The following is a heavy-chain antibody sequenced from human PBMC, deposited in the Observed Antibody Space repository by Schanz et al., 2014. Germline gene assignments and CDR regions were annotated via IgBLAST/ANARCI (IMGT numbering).Heavy chain of an antibody. J-gene: IGHJ5*02. CDR1: GFTFNYVW. CDR2: IRSKADGGTT. CDR3: TTVDCSSPSCPP. D-gene: IGHD2-2*01. Sequence: DVQLVESGGGLLSPGGSLRLSCVASGFTFNYVWMSWVRQAPGKGLEWVGRIRSKADGGTTDYAAPVKGRFTISRDDSKNTLFLQINSLKTEDTAVYYCTTVDCSSPSCPPWGQGTLVTVSS. V-gene: IGHV3-15*01.